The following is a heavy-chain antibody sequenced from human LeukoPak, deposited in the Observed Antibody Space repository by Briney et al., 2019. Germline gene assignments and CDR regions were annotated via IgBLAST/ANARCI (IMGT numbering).Heavy chain of an antibody. J-gene: IGHJ4*02. CDR1: GFTFSSYG. CDR3: AKDGPYYDSSGVDY. D-gene: IGHD3-22*01. Sequence: PGGSLRLSCAASGFTFSSYGMHWVRQAPGKGLWWGAVISYDGSNKYYADSVKGRFTISRDNSKNTLYLQMNSLRAEDTAVYYCAKDGPYYDSSGVDYWGQGTLVTVSP. V-gene: IGHV3-30*18. CDR2: ISYDGSNK.